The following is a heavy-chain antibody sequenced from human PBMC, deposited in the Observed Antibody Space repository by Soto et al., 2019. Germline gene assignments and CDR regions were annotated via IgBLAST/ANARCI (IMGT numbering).Heavy chain of an antibody. Sequence: SETLSLTCTVSGGSIGSFYWSWIRQPPGKGLEWIGYIYYSGSTNYNPSVKSRVTISVDTSKNQFSLKLRSVTAADTAVYYCARARGNFWSGYPNWFYPWGQGTLVTVSS. D-gene: IGHD3-3*01. CDR1: GGSIGSFY. J-gene: IGHJ5*02. CDR2: IYYSGST. V-gene: IGHV4-59*01. CDR3: ARARGNFWSGYPNWFYP.